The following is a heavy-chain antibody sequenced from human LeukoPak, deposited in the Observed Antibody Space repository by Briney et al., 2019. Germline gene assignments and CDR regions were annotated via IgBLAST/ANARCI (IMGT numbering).Heavy chain of an antibody. CDR3: ARIEPSSPYYFDY. CDR2: IIPILGIA. CDR1: GGTFSSYA. Sequence: SVKDSCKASGGTFSSYAISWVRQAPGQGLEWMGRIIPILGIANYAQKFQGRVTITADKSTSTAYMELSSLRSEDTAVYYCARIEPSSPYYFDYWGQGTLVTVSS. V-gene: IGHV1-69*04. J-gene: IGHJ4*02.